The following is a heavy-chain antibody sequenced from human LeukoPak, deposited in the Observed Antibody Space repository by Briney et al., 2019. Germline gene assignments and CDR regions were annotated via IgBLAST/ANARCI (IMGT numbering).Heavy chain of an antibody. CDR2: VSGSTSSI. V-gene: IGHV3-23*01. J-gene: IGHJ4*02. CDR3: VKEMGNWGTSFDY. D-gene: IGHD7-27*01. Sequence: GGSLRISCVASGFTFRSFAMSWVRQAPGKGLEWVSAVSGSTSSINYADSVKGRFTSSKDNSKSALYLQMNSLRAEDTAIYYCVKEMGNWGTSFDYWGRGTLVTVSS. CDR1: GFTFRSFA.